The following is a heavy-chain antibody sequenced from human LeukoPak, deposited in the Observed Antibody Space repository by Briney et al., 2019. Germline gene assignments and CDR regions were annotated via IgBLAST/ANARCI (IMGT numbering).Heavy chain of an antibody. Sequence: GGSLRLSCAASGFTFSRYGMNWVRQAPGKGLEWVSYISGSTRTIYDADSVKGRFTISRDNAENSLYLQMNSLRDEDTAVYYCARDPLRWLQHNYYYYYMDVWGKGTTVTVSS. V-gene: IGHV3-48*02. CDR3: ARDPLRWLQHNYYYYYMDV. CDR1: GFTFSRYG. J-gene: IGHJ6*03. CDR2: ISGSTRTI. D-gene: IGHD5-24*01.